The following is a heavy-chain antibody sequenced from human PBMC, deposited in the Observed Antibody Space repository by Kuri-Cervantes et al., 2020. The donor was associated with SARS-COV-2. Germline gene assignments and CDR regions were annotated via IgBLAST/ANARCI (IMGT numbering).Heavy chain of an antibody. CDR1: GGSISSGSYY. CDR3: AREGLWFGGRSFDY. D-gene: IGHD3-10*01. CDR2: IYTSGST. Sequence: LRLSCTVSGGSISSGSYYWSWIRQPAGKGLEWIGRIYTSGSTNYNPSLKSRVTMSVDTSKNQFSLKLSSVTAADTAVYYCAREGLWFGGRSFDYWGQGTLVTVSS. J-gene: IGHJ4*02. V-gene: IGHV4-61*02.